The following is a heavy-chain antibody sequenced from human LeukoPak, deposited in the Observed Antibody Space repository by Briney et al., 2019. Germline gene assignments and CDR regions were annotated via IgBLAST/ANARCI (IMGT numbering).Heavy chain of an antibody. D-gene: IGHD6-19*01. CDR3: ARDLLGSGDF. CDR1: GFTFSNCW. V-gene: IGHV3-7*05. J-gene: IGHJ4*02. Sequence: GGSLRLSSVASGFTFSNCWMSWVRQAPGKGLEWVACLKPDGSEAYYVDSVKGRFAVFRDNAKNSVYLQMNSLRDEDTALYYCARDLLGSGDFWGRGTLVTVSS. CDR2: LKPDGSEA.